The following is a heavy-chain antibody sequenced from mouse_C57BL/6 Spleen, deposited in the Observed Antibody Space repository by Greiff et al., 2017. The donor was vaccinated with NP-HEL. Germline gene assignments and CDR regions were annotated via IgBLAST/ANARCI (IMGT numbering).Heavy chain of an antibody. CDR2: ISGGGGNT. J-gene: IGHJ4*01. D-gene: IGHD3-2*02. CDR1: GFTFSSYT. Sequence: EVNLVESGGGLVKPGGSLKLSCAASGFTFSSYTMSWVRQTPEKRLEWVATISGGGGNTYYPDSVKGRFTISRDNAKNTLYLQMSSLRSEDTALYYCARHGVGSGSLGWAMDYWGQGTSVTVSS. V-gene: IGHV5-9*01. CDR3: ARHGVGSGSLGWAMDY.